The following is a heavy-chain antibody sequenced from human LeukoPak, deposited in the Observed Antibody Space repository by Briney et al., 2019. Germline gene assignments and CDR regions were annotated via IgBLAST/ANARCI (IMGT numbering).Heavy chain of an antibody. CDR1: GVSISRFY. V-gene: IGHV4-4*09. D-gene: IGHD1-1*01. Sequence: PSETLSLTCTTSGVSISRFYWSWVRQPPGKGLEWIGNIYSGEPTYFNPSLKSRVIISVDTSKNQFSLNLPSVTAADTAMYYCVQTTGWPGFDYWGQGILVTVSS. CDR3: VQTTGWPGFDY. CDR2: IYSGEPT. J-gene: IGHJ4*02.